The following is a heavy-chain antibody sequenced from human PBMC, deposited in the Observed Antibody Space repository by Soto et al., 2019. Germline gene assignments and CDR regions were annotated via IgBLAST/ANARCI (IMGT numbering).Heavy chain of an antibody. V-gene: IGHV4-31*03. D-gene: IGHD3-22*01. CDR3: ARTYYYDSSGYYPDAFDI. Sequence: SETLSLTCTASGGSISSGGYYWSWIRQHPGKGLEWIGYIYYSGSTYYNPSLKSRVTISVDTSKNQFSLKLSSVTAADTALYYCARTYYYDSSGYYPDAFDIWGQGTMVTVSS. CDR1: GGSISSGGYY. CDR2: IYYSGST. J-gene: IGHJ3*02.